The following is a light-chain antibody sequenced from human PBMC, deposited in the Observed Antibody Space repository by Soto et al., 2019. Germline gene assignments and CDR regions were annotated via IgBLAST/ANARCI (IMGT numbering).Light chain of an antibody. J-gene: IGKJ1*01. CDR3: QQYGNSPRWT. CDR2: GAS. Sequence: EIVLTQSPVTLSLSPGERATLSCRTSQSVSSSYLAWYQQRPGQAPRLLIYGASSRATGIPDRFSGSGSGTDFTLIISRLEPEDFAVYYCQQYGNSPRWTFGQGTKVDIK. V-gene: IGKV3-20*01. CDR1: QSVSSSY.